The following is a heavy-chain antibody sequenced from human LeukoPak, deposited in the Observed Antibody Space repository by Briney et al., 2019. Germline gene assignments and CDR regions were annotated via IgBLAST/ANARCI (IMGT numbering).Heavy chain of an antibody. CDR3: ARDHLYYYGSGYDAFDI. Sequence: GGSLRLSCAASGFTFSSYGMHWVRQAPGKGLEWVAVIWYDGSNKYYADSVKGRFTISRDNSKNTLYLQTNSLRAEDTAVYYCARDHLYYYGSGYDAFDIWGQGTMVTVSS. V-gene: IGHV3-33*01. D-gene: IGHD3-10*01. CDR2: IWYDGSNK. J-gene: IGHJ3*02. CDR1: GFTFSSYG.